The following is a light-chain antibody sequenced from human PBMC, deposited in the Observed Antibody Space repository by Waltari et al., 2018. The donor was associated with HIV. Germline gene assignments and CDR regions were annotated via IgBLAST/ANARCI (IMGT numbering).Light chain of an antibody. CDR1: EHINRY. CDR2: ASS. CDR3: QLSYSTPYT. Sequence: DIQMTQSPSSLSASVGDRVIITCRESEHINRYLNWYQQKPRKAPKLLISASSTLQTGVPSRFSGSGSGTEFTLTIRSLQPEDLATYYCQLSYSTPYTFGQGTKLEIK. V-gene: IGKV1-39*01. J-gene: IGKJ2*01.